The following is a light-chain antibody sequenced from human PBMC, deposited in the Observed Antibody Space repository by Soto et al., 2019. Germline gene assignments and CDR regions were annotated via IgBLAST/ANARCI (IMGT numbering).Light chain of an antibody. V-gene: IGKV1-5*03. J-gene: IGKJ4*01. CDR3: QQYKSYPLT. CDR1: QSISSW. Sequence: DIQMTQSPSTLSASVGDRVTITCRASQSISSWLAWYQQKPGIAPKLLIYTASSLESAVPSRFSGSGSRTEFSLTISSLQPDDFATYYCQQYKSYPLTFGGGTKVQIK. CDR2: TAS.